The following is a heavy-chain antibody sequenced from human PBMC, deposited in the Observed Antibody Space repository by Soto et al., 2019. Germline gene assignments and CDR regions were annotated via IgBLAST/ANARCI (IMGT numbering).Heavy chain of an antibody. CDR1: GGSITSGDYY. CDR3: ARSRVGYCSGGSCYDY. V-gene: IGHV4-31*03. J-gene: IGHJ4*02. CDR2: NYYSGSI. Sequence: SETLSLTCTVSGGSITSGDYYWNWIRQHPGKGLEWIGYNYYSGSIYYNPSLKSRVTISVDSSNNQFSLKLSSVTAADTAVYYCARSRVGYCSGGSCYDYWGQGTQVTVSS. D-gene: IGHD2-15*01.